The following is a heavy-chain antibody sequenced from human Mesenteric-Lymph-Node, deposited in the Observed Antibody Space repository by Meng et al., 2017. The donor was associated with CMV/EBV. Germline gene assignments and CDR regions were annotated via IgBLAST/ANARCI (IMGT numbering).Heavy chain of an antibody. CDR1: GGTFRHYS. V-gene: IGHV1-69*02. CDR2: IYPMLGIT. D-gene: IGHD1-1*01. CDR3: ARVEDSDDHYLDS. Sequence: ASGGTFRHYSLNWVRQAPGQGLEWMGKIYPMLGITNSAQKFQGRVMITADKSTSTGYMELSSLRSDDTAVYYCARVEDSDDHYLDSWGQGALVTVSS. J-gene: IGHJ4*02.